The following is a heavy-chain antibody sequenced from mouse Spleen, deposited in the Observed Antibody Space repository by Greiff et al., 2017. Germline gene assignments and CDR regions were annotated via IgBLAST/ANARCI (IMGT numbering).Heavy chain of an antibody. J-gene: IGHJ2*01. Sequence: VQLQESGPELVKPGASVKISCKASGYAFSSSWMNWVKQRPGQGLEWIGRIYPGDGDTNYNGKFKGKATLTADKSSSTAYMQLSSLTSVDSAVYFCARSGNANYYFDYWGQGTTLTVSS. CDR1: GYAFSSSW. D-gene: IGHD2-1*01. CDR2: IYPGDGDT. V-gene: IGHV1-82*01. CDR3: ARSGNANYYFDY.